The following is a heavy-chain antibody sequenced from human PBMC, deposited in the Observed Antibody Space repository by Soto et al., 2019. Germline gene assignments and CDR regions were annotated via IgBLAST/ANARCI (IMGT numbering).Heavy chain of an antibody. D-gene: IGHD3-22*01. CDR1: GFPFSNFA. CDR3: AKDRFYDSSTYSRLGAFDY. V-gene: IGHV3-23*01. J-gene: IGHJ4*02. Sequence: EVQVLESGGSLVQPGGSLRLSCAVSGFPFSNFAMSWVRQAPGKGLEWVTGISGGGGSTYYADSVKGRFTISRDNSKNTLYLQMNSLRAEDTALYYCAKDRFYDSSTYSRLGAFDYWGQGTLVTVSS. CDR2: ISGGGGST.